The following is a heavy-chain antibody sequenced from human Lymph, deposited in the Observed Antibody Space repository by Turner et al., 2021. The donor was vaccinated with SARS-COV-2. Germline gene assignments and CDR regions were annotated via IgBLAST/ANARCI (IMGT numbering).Heavy chain of an antibody. Sequence: QVQLVESGGGAVQPGRSLRLSCAASGFTFSSYAMHWVRQAPGNGLEWVAVISYDGSNKYYADSVKGRFTISRDNSKNTLYLQMNSLRAEDTAVYYCARSSIAARSWFDPWGQGTLVTVSS. CDR1: GFTFSSYA. J-gene: IGHJ5*02. D-gene: IGHD6-6*01. CDR2: ISYDGSNK. V-gene: IGHV3-30-3*01. CDR3: ARSSIAARSWFDP.